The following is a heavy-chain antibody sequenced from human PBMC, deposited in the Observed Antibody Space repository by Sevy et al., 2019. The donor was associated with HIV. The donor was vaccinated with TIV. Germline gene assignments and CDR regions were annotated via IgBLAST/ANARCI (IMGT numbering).Heavy chain of an antibody. Sequence: GGSLRLSCAASGFTFNSHGFHWVRQAPGKGLEWVALISYDGRIKYYADSVKGRFIISRDDARITLYLQMSGLRSEDTAVYYCAREGGHTAAWSPGNFWGQGTLVTVSS. D-gene: IGHD1-26*01. V-gene: IGHV3-30*15. CDR3: AREGGHTAAWSPGNF. CDR1: GFTFNSHG. CDR2: ISYDGRIK. J-gene: IGHJ4*02.